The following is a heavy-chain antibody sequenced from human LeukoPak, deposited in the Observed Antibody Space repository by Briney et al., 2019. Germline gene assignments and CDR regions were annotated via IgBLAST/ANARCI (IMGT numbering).Heavy chain of an antibody. J-gene: IGHJ4*02. D-gene: IGHD5-12*01. Sequence: GGSLRLSCAASGFTFSSYSMNWVRQAPGKGLEWVSSISSSSSYIYYADSVKGRFTISRDNAKNSLYLQMNSLRAEDTAVYCCARGAVATIYFDYWGQGTLVTVSS. CDR1: GFTFSSYS. CDR2: ISSSSSYI. V-gene: IGHV3-21*01. CDR3: ARGAVATIYFDY.